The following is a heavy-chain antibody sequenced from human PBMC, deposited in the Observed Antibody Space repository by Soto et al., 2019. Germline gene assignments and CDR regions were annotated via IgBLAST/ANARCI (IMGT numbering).Heavy chain of an antibody. CDR2: IYSSGNT. CDR3: ARGGVNWNYDY. D-gene: IGHD1-20*01. V-gene: IGHV4-59*01. J-gene: IGHJ4*02. Sequence: SETLSLTCTVSGGSMSSYYWTWIRQPPGKGLEWIGYIYSSGNTNYNPSLKSRVTISLDTSKNQFSLKLSSVTAADTAVYYCARGGVNWNYDYWGQGTLVTVSS. CDR1: GGSMSSYY.